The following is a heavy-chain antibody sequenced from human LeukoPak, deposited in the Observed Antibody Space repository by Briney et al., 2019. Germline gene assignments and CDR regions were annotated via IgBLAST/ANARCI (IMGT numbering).Heavy chain of an antibody. CDR2: IIPILGIA. CDR3: ARVGDTAMALADY. J-gene: IGHJ4*02. Sequence: ASVKVSCKASGGTFSSYAISWVRQAPGQGLEWMGRIIPILGIANYAQKFQGRVTITADKSTSTAYMELRSLRSDDTAVYYCARVGDTAMALADYWGQGTLVTVSS. V-gene: IGHV1-69*04. CDR1: GGTFSSYA. D-gene: IGHD5-18*01.